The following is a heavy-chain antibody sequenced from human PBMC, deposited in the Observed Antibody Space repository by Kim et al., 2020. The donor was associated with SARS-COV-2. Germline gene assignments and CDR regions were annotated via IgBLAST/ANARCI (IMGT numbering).Heavy chain of an antibody. V-gene: IGHV3-30*07. CDR3: ARDKGGIAKKYYFDY. D-gene: IGHD6-13*01. Sequence: DSVKGRFTISRDNSKNTLYLQMNSLRAEDTAVYYCARDKGGIAKKYYFDYWGQGTLVTVSS. J-gene: IGHJ4*02.